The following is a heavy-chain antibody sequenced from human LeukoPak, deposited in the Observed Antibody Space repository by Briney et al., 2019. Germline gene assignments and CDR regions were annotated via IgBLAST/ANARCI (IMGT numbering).Heavy chain of an antibody. CDR1: GFTFSTYT. D-gene: IGHD4-23*01. J-gene: IGHJ4*02. CDR2: ISGADDG. V-gene: IGHV3-23*01. CDR3: AKARTPVTSYFDK. Sequence: GGSLRLSCAASGFTFSTYTMSWVRQAPGKGLEWFSAISGADDGYYTDSVKGRFPISRDNSKNTLYLQMNSPRAEDTAVYYGAKARTPVTSYFDKWGQGTLVTVSS.